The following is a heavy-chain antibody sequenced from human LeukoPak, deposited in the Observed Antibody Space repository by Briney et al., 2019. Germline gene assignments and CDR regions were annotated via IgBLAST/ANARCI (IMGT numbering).Heavy chain of an antibody. J-gene: IGHJ4*02. CDR2: ISSSSSYI. Sequence: PGGSLRLSCAASGFTLSSYSMNWVRQAPGKGLEWVSSISSSSSYIYYADSVKGRFTISRDNAKNSLYLQMNSLRAEDTAVYYCARVSPCSSTSCPDYWGQGTLVTVSS. D-gene: IGHD2-2*01. CDR3: ARVSPCSSTSCPDY. CDR1: GFTLSSYS. V-gene: IGHV3-21*01.